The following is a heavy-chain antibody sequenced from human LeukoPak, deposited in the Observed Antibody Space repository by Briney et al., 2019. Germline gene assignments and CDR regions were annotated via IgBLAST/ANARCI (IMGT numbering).Heavy chain of an antibody. D-gene: IGHD1-26*01. CDR2: IYDSGST. V-gene: IGHV4-39*01. J-gene: IGHJ4*02. Sequence: SETLSLTCTVSGGSIRSSYYYWGWIRQPPGKGLEWIGSIYDSGSTYYNPSLESRVTISVDTSKNQFSLRLISVTAVDTAVYYCARQGVGATDCWGQGTLVTVSS. CDR3: ARQGVGATDC. CDR1: GGSIRSSYYY.